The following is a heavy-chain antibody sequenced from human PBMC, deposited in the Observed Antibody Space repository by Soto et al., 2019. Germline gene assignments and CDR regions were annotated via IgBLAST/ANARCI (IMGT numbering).Heavy chain of an antibody. CDR2: IYATGTT. J-gene: IGHJ5*02. D-gene: IGHD1-1*01. Sequence: TSETLSLTCTVSGASISGYYWSWIRKSAGKGLEWIGRIYATGTTDYNPSLKSRVMMSVDTSKKQSSLKLRSVTAADTAVYYCVRDGTKTLRDWFDPWGQG. CDR1: GASISGYY. V-gene: IGHV4-4*07. CDR3: VRDGTKTLRDWFDP.